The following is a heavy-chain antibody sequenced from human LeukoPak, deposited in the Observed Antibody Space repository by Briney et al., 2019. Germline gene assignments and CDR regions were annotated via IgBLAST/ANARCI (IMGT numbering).Heavy chain of an antibody. Sequence: PSETLSLTCTVSGGSISSYYWSWIRQPPGKGLEWIGYIYYSGSTNYNPSLKSRVTISVDTSKNQFSLRLNSVTAADTAVYYCARQARITSLRLTWFDPWGQGTLVTVSS. D-gene: IGHD2-2*01. J-gene: IGHJ5*02. V-gene: IGHV4-59*08. CDR1: GGSISSYY. CDR2: IYYSGST. CDR3: ARQARITSLRLTWFDP.